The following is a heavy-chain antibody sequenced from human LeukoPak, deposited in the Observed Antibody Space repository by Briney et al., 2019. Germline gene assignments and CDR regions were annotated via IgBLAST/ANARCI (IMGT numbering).Heavy chain of an antibody. D-gene: IGHD1-26*01. Sequence: GGSLRLSCAATGFTFKDYGRHWVGQPPGKGLEWVAGINWEGGGTHYADSVNGRFPISRDNAKDSMYLQMTSLRPEDTALYYCAKHLRATNTYIFFGLDVWGQGTTVTVSS. CDR2: INWEGGGT. J-gene: IGHJ6*02. V-gene: IGHV3-9*01. CDR3: AKHLRATNTYIFFGLDV. CDR1: GFTFKDYG.